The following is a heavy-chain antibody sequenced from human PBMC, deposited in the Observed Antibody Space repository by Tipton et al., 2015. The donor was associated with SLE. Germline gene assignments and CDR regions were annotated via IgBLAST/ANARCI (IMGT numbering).Heavy chain of an antibody. V-gene: IGHV4-61*01. CDR3: ARGEAAAAEPYYFDY. J-gene: IGHJ4*02. CDR2: IYYSGST. CDR1: GGSISSGSYY. D-gene: IGHD6-13*01. Sequence: TLSLTCTVSGGSISSGSYYWSWIRQPPGKGLEWIGYIYYSGSTNYNPSLKSRVTISVDTSKNQFSLKLSSVTAADTAVYYCARGEAAAAEPYYFDYWGQGTLVTVSS.